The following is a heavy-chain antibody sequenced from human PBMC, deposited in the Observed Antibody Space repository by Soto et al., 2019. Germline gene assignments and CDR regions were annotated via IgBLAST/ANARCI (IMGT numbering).Heavy chain of an antibody. J-gene: IGHJ4*02. V-gene: IGHV1-18*04. Sequence: QVQLVQSGAEVKKPWASVKVSCKASGYTFTSYGIRWVRQAPGQGLEWIGWISGYNGNTNYAKKFEGRVTMTTDTSTSTAYRELRSLRSADTAVYYCARDCSGGICHDALWGQGTLVTFSS. D-gene: IGHD2-15*01. CDR3: ARDCSGGICHDAL. CDR2: ISGYNGNT. CDR1: GYTFTSYG.